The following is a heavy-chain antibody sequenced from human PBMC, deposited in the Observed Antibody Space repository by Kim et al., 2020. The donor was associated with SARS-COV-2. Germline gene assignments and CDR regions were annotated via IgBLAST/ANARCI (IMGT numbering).Heavy chain of an antibody. J-gene: IGHJ4*02. V-gene: IGHV3-23*01. Sequence: GGSLRLSCAASGFTFSNYGMSWVRQAPGKGLEWVSGISGSGEHTTYADSVKGRFTVSRDNSKNTRYLQMSSLRAEDTAIYYCANPRQPDYWGQGPLVTVSS. D-gene: IGHD6-13*01. CDR3: ANPRQPDY. CDR2: ISGSGEHT. CDR1: GFTFSNYG.